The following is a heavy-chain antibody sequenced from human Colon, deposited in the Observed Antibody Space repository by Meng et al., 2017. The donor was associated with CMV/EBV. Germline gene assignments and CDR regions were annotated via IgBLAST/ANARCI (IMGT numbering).Heavy chain of an antibody. CDR1: NGSITSGKKDY. CDR3: AKDRAFYYGSGSNDVWLDL. CDR2: IHHSGTT. D-gene: IGHD3-10*01. Sequence: GSLRLSCSVSNGSITSGKKDYWTWIRQAPGKGLEWIGYIHHSGTTHYNPSLKSRVTISMDTSKNQFSLKLTSVTAADTAVYYCAKDRAFYYGSGSNDVWLDLWGQGTLVTVSS. J-gene: IGHJ5*02. V-gene: IGHV4-61*01.